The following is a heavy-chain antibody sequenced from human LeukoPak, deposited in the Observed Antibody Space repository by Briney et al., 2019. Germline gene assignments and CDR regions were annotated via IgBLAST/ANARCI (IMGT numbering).Heavy chain of an antibody. Sequence: GGSLRLSCAASGFTFSSYEMNWVRQAPGKGLEWVSYISSSGSTIYYADSVKGRFTISRDNAKNSLYLQMNSLRADDTAVYYCGRDGDSSGYFYFDNWGQGTLVTVSS. D-gene: IGHD3-22*01. V-gene: IGHV3-48*03. CDR1: GFTFSSYE. J-gene: IGHJ4*02. CDR3: GRDGDSSGYFYFDN. CDR2: ISSSGSTI.